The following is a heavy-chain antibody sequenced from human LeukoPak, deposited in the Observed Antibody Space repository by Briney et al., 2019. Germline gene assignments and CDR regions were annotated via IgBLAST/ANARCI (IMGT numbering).Heavy chain of an antibody. V-gene: IGHV3-66*02. CDR3: ARGPDEGDYFDY. D-gene: IGHD6-6*01. Sequence: GGSLRLSCAASGFTVSSNYMSWVRQAPGKGLEWVSGIYSGGSTYFADSVKGRFTISRDYSKNTLYHQMNSLRAEDPAVYYCARGPDEGDYFDYWGQGTLVTVSS. CDR1: GFTVSSNY. J-gene: IGHJ4*02. CDR2: IYSGGST.